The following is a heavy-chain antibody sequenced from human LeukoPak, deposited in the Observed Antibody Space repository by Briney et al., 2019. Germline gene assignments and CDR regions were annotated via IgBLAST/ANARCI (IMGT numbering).Heavy chain of an antibody. CDR3: ARRSRAAWALDI. J-gene: IGHJ3*02. D-gene: IGHD6-25*01. CDR1: GGSFSGYY. V-gene: IGHV4-34*01. Sequence: SETLSLTCAVYGGSFSGYYWSWIRQPPGKGLEWIGEINHSGSTNYNPSLKSRVTISVDTSKNQFSLKLSSVTAADTAVYYCARRSRAAWALDIWGQGTVVTVSS. CDR2: INHSGST.